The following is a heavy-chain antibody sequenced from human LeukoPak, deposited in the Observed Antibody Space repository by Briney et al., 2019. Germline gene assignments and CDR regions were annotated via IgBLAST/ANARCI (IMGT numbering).Heavy chain of an antibody. CDR3: ARERTSAGSNYFDY. CDR1: GGSISTYY. CDR2: IYYTGST. Sequence: SETLSLTCTVSGGSISTYYWSWIRQPPGKGLEWIGFIYYTGSTNYNPSLKSRATISVDTSKNQFSLKLSSVTAADTAVYYCARERTSAGSNYFDYWGQGTLVTVSS. D-gene: IGHD6-13*01. V-gene: IGHV4-59*01. J-gene: IGHJ4*02.